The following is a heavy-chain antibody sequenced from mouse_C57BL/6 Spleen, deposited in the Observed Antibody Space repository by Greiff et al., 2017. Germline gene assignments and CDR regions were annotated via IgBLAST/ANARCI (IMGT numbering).Heavy chain of an antibody. CDR1: GYTFTSYW. V-gene: IGHV1-52*01. CDR3: ARAWDGNKYYFDY. J-gene: IGHJ2*01. D-gene: IGHD4-1*01. Sequence: VKLQQPGAELVRPGSSVKLSCKASGYTFTSYWMHWVKQRPIQGLEWIGNIDPSDSETHYNQKFKDKATLTVDKSSSTAYMQLSSLTSEDSAVYYCARAWDGNKYYFDYGGQGTTLTVSS. CDR2: IDPSDSET.